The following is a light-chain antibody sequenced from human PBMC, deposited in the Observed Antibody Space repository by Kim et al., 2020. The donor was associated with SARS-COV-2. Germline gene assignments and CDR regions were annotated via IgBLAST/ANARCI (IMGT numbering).Light chain of an antibody. CDR1: KLGDKY. Sequence: VAPGQTASITCSGDKLGDKYACWYQQKPGQSPVLVIYQDTKRPSGIPERFSGSNSGNTATLTISGTQAMDEADYYCQAWDSSTWVFGGGTQLTVL. CDR3: QAWDSSTWV. J-gene: IGLJ3*02. CDR2: QDT. V-gene: IGLV3-1*01.